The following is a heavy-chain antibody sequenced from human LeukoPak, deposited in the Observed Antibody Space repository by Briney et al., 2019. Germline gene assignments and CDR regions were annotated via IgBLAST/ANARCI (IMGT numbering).Heavy chain of an antibody. D-gene: IGHD5-12*01. V-gene: IGHV1-2*02. CDR3: AREYSASEH. J-gene: IGHJ4*02. Sequence: ASVKVSCKASGYTFVGYYFHWVRQAPGQGLEWMAWIDPYTGNTHYAQKFQGRITVTRDTSVSTTYMELSWLTSDDTARYYCAREYSASEHWGQGTLVSVFS. CDR2: IDPYTGNT. CDR1: GYTFVGYY.